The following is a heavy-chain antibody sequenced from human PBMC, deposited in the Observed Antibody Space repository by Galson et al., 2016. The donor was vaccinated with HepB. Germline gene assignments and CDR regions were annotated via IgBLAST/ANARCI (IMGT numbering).Heavy chain of an antibody. D-gene: IGHD2-21*02. Sequence: QSGAEVKKPGESLKISCQGSGYSFTSHWIGWVRQVPGKGLEWLGIIYPGDSDTKYSPSFQGHVTISADKSNNTAYLQWSRLKASDSAIYYCARSRVGGDFAYFDSWGQGTLATVSS. CDR3: ARSRVGGDFAYFDS. J-gene: IGHJ4*02. CDR1: GYSFTSHW. CDR2: IYPGDSDT. V-gene: IGHV5-51*01.